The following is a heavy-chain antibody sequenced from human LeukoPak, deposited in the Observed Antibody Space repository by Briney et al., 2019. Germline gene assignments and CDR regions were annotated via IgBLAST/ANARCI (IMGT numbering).Heavy chain of an antibody. CDR3: ARDSSGSYYYYMDV. J-gene: IGHJ6*03. Sequence: ASVKVSCKASGYTFTSYGISWVRQAPGQGLEWMGWISAYNGNTNYAQKLQGRVTMTTDTSTSTAYMELRSLRSDDTAVYYCARDSSGSYYYYMDVWGKGTTVTVSS. D-gene: IGHD6-19*01. V-gene: IGHV1-18*01. CDR2: ISAYNGNT. CDR1: GYTFTSYG.